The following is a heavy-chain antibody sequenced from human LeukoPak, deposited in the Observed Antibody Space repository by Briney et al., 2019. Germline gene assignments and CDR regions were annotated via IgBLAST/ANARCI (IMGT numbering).Heavy chain of an antibody. J-gene: IGHJ4*02. CDR3: ARSSQYSSCDC. CDR1: GFTFSSYW. Sequence: GGSLRLSCAASGFTFSSYWMYWVRQAPGKGLVWVSRINSDGSSTTYADSVKGRFTISRDNAKNTLYLQMNSLRAEDTAVYYCARSSQYSSCDCWGQGTLVTVSS. V-gene: IGHV3-74*01. D-gene: IGHD6-6*01. CDR2: INSDGSST.